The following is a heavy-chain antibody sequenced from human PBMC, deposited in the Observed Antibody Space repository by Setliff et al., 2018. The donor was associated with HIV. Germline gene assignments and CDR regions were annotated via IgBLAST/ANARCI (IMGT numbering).Heavy chain of an antibody. V-gene: IGHV3-23*01. J-gene: IGHJ3*02. CDR2: ISAGTGHT. CDR1: GLTFSGYP. D-gene: IGHD6-13*01. CDR3: ARDARWPNDAFDI. Sequence: GGSLRLSCAASGLTFSGYPMSWVRQAPGKGLEWVSAISAGTGHTYYADSVKGQFTISRDNSKSTLYLQMSSLTAEDTAVYYCARDARWPNDAFDIWGQGTVVTVSS.